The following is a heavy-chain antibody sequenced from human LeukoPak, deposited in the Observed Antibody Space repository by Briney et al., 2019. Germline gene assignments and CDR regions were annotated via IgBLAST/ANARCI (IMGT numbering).Heavy chain of an antibody. CDR3: ATLSRSQNSRF. D-gene: IGHD1-26*01. V-gene: IGHV4-59*08. CDR1: GGSIRAST. Sequence: SETLSLTCPVSGGSIRASTWSCIPQPPEKGLEWIGYIYYSRTTNYNPSLKSLVTMSVDTSKNQFSLKLSSVTAADTAVYYCATLSRSQNSRFWGRGTLVTVSS. CDR2: IYYSRTT. J-gene: IGHJ4*02.